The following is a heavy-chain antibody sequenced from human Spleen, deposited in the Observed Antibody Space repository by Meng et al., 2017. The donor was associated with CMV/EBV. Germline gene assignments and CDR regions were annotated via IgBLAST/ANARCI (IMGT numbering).Heavy chain of an antibody. CDR1: GFTFSSYA. CDR3: ARAPQYSSLDY. J-gene: IGHJ4*02. CDR2: ISYDGSNK. V-gene: IGHV3-30-3*01. Sequence: GESLKISCAASGFTFSSYAMHWVRQAPGKGLEWVAVISYDGSNKYDADSVKGRFTISRDNSKNTLYLQMNSLRAEDTAVYYCARAPQYSSLDYWGQGTLVTVSS. D-gene: IGHD6-6*01.